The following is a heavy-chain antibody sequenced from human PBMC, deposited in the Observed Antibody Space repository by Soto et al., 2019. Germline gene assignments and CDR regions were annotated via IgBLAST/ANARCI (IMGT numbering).Heavy chain of an antibody. V-gene: IGHV3-74*01. CDR3: VRDDIGLGIDY. CDR2: INSDGSHT. D-gene: IGHD1-26*01. J-gene: IGHJ4*02. Sequence: GGALRLSCAASGFTFSNYWMHWVRQAPGKGLVWVSHINSDGSHTTYADSVKGRFTISRDNAKNTLYLQMNSLRAEDTAVYYFVRDDIGLGIDYWGLATLVTVSS. CDR1: GFTFSNYW.